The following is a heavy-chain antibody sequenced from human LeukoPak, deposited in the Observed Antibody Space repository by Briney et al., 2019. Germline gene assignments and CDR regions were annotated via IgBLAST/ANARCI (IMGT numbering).Heavy chain of an antibody. J-gene: IGHJ4*02. V-gene: IGHV3-23*01. D-gene: IGHD3-22*01. CDR1: GFTFSIYA. CDR2: ISGSGGTA. CDR3: ARDAYYYDSSGYYDD. Sequence: GGSLRLSCAASGFTFSIYAMSWVRQAPGKGLEWVSAISGSGGTAYYADSVKGRFTISRDNSKNTLYLQMNSLRAEDTAVYYCARDAYYYDSSGYYDDWGRGTLVTVSS.